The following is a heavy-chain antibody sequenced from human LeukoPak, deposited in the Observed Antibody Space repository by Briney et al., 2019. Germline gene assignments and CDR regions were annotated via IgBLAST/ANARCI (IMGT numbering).Heavy chain of an antibody. J-gene: IGHJ4*02. CDR1: GFTFSSYA. CDR2: ISGSGGST. D-gene: IGHD3-10*01. V-gene: IGHV3-23*01. CDR3: AKGPARSFLYGSGSYFDY. Sequence: GGSLRLSCAASGFTFSSYAMSWVRQAPGKGLEWVSAISGSGGSTYYADSVKGRFTISRDNSKNTLYLQMTSLRAEDTAVYYCAKGPARSFLYGSGSYFDYWGQGTLVTVSS.